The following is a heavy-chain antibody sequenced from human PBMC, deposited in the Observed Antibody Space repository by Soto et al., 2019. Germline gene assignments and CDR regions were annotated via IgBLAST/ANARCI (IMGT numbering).Heavy chain of an antibody. V-gene: IGHV4-4*07. Sequence: PSETLSLTCTVSGGSISSYYWSWIRQPAGKGLEWIGRIYTSGSTNYDPSLKSRVTMSVDTSKNQFSLKLSSVTAADTAVYYCARDNYGDYDVYYGMDVWGQGTTVTVSS. CDR2: IYTSGST. J-gene: IGHJ6*02. D-gene: IGHD4-17*01. CDR3: ARDNYGDYDVYYGMDV. CDR1: GGSISSYY.